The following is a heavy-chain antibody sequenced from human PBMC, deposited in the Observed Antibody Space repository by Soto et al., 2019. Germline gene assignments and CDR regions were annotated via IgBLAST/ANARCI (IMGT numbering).Heavy chain of an antibody. CDR3: AKDHRSYSSPEYYYYGMDV. V-gene: IGHV3-30*18. D-gene: IGHD1-26*01. CDR1: GFTFSSYG. J-gene: IGHJ6*02. CDR2: ISYDGSNK. Sequence: WGSLRLSCAASGFTFSSYGMHWVRQAPGKGLEWVAVISYDGSNKYYADSVKGRFTISRDNSKNTLYLQMNSLRAEDTAVYYCAKDHRSYSSPEYYYYGMDVWGQGTTVTVS.